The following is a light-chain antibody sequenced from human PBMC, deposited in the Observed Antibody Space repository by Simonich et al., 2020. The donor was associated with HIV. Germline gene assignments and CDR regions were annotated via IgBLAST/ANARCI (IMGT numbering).Light chain of an antibody. V-gene: IGKV1-5*03. Sequence: DIQMTQSPSTLSASVGDRVTITCRASQSISSWLAWYQQKPGKAPKLLIYTASSLESGVPSRFSGSGSGTEFTLTISSLQPDDFATYYCQQYNSCPVTFGQGTKVEIK. CDR3: QQYNSCPVT. J-gene: IGKJ1*01. CDR2: TAS. CDR1: QSISSW.